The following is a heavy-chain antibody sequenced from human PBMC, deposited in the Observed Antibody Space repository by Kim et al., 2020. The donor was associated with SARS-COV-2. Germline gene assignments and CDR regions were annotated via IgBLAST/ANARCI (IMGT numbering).Heavy chain of an antibody. J-gene: IGHJ4*02. CDR1: GGSISSSSYY. Sequence: SETLSLTCTVSGGSISSSSYYWGWIRQPPGKGLEWIGSIYYSGSTYYNPSLKSRVTISVDTSKNQFSLKLSSVTAADTAVYYCARVGEYYYDSSGHLAYWGQGPLVTVSS. CDR3: ARVGEYYYDSSGHLAY. D-gene: IGHD3-22*01. V-gene: IGHV4-39*07. CDR2: IYYSGST.